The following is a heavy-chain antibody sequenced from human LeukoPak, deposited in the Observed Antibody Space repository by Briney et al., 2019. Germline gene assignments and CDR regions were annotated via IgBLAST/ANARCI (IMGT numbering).Heavy chain of an antibody. J-gene: IGHJ4*02. CDR3: AKDSYDILTGEGVFDY. CDR1: GFTFSSYG. D-gene: IGHD3-9*01. V-gene: IGHV3-30*18. Sequence: PGRSLRLSCAASGFTFSSYGMHWVRQAPGKGLEWVAVISYDGSNKYYADSVKGRFTISRDNSKNTLYLQMNSLRAEDTAVYYCAKDSYDILTGEGVFDYWGQGTLVTVSS. CDR2: ISYDGSNK.